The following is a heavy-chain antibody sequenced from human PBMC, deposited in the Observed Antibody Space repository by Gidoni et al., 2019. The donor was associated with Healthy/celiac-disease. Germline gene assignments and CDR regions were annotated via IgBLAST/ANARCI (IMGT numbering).Heavy chain of an antibody. Sequence: QVQLQESGPGLVKPSETLSLTCTVSGGSISSYYWSWIRQPAGKGLEWIGRIYTSGSTNYNPSLKSRVTMSVDTSKNQFSLKLSSVTAADTAVYYCAREDLAYDSSGYYYHDAFDIWGQGTMVTVSS. V-gene: IGHV4-4*07. D-gene: IGHD3-22*01. CDR2: IYTSGST. CDR3: AREDLAYDSSGYYYHDAFDI. J-gene: IGHJ3*02. CDR1: GGSISSYY.